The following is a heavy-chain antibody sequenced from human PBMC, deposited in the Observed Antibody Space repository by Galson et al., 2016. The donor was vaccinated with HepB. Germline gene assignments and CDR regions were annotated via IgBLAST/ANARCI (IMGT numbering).Heavy chain of an antibody. J-gene: IGHJ3*02. V-gene: IGHV3-23*01. CDR1: GFSISIYS. CDR3: AKISLVGYNSGLGGSFDI. Sequence: ALRLSCAASGFSISIYSMNWVRQAPGKGLEWVSAIRGSGTGTSYTDSVKGRFTISRDNSKNTLYLQMNSLRAEDAAVYYCAKISLVGYNSGLGGSFDIWGRGTQVTVSS. CDR2: IRGSGTGT. D-gene: IGHD6-19*01.